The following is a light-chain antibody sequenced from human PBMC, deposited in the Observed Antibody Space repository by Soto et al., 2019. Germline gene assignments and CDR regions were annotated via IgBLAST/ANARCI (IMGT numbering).Light chain of an antibody. Sequence: QSVLAQPASVSGSPGQSITISCTGTSSGVGRYDYVSWYQQHPGKAPKLMVSEVSHRPSGVSNRFSGSKSGNTASLTISGLQAEDEADYYCSSYSTMGTYVFGAGTKVTVL. CDR1: SSGVGRYDY. J-gene: IGLJ1*01. CDR2: EVS. V-gene: IGLV2-14*01. CDR3: SSYSTMGTYV.